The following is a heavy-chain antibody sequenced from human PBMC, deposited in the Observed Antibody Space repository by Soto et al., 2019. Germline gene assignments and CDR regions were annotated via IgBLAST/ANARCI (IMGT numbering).Heavy chain of an antibody. CDR2: VNPNTGVT. CDR1: GYTFRSCA. Sequence: GASVKVSCDASGYTFRSCAVRWVRQAPGQGLEWMGWVNPNTGVTKYAQKFQGRVTMTRDTSINTAYMELSGLTSDDTAVYYCTTLRLDPWGQVTLFTVCS. D-gene: IGHD3-9*01. V-gene: IGHV1-2*02. J-gene: IGHJ5*02. CDR3: TTLRLDP.